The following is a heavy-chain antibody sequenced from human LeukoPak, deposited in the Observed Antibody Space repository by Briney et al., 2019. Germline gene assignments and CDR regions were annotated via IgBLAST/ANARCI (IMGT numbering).Heavy chain of an antibody. V-gene: IGHV3-23*01. D-gene: IGHD3-16*02. CDR1: GFTFSNHA. CDR3: ASTEGTSTYYAWGSYRLDY. Sequence: GGSLRLSCAASGFTFSNHAMSWVRQAPGKGLKWVSAITGSGGSTFYADSVKGRFTISRDNSKNTLYLQMNSLRAEDMAAYYCASTEGTSTYYAWGSYRLDYWGQGTLVTVSS. J-gene: IGHJ4*02. CDR2: ITGSGGST.